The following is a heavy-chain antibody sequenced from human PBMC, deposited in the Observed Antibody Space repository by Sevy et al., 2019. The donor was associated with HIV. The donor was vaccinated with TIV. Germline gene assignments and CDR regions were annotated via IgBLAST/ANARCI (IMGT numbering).Heavy chain of an antibody. V-gene: IGHV4-59*01. CDR2: IHNSGIT. Sequence: SETLSLTCSVSGDSISSYYWSWIRQPPGKGLEWIGYIHNSGITNYNPSLKSRVTISGDTSKNQFSLKLSSVTAADTAVYYCARYYYDNSGPGSWFDTWGQGALVTVSS. J-gene: IGHJ5*02. D-gene: IGHD3-22*01. CDR1: GDSISSYY. CDR3: ARYYYDNSGPGSWFDT.